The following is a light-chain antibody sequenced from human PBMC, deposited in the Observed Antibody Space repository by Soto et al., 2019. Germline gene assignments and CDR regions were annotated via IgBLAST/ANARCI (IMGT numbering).Light chain of an antibody. V-gene: IGKV3-15*01. CDR2: VAS. Sequence: EIVMTQSPATLSVSPGERATLSCRASQSVSSNLAWYQQKPGQAPRLHIYVASTRATGIPARFSGSGSGTEFTLTISSLQSEDFAVYYCQQYNNWPRTFGQGTKVEIK. CDR1: QSVSSN. CDR3: QQYNNWPRT. J-gene: IGKJ1*01.